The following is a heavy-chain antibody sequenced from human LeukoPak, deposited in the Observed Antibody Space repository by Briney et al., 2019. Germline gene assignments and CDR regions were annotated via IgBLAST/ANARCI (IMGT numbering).Heavy chain of an antibody. CDR3: ARVYDYYDSSGHCFDP. CDR1: GGSISSGGYY. Sequence: SETLSLTCTVSGGSISSGGYYWSWIRQHPGKGLEWIGYIYYSGSTYYNPSLKSRVTISVDTSKNQFSLKLSSVTAADTAVYYCARVYDYYDSSGHCFDPWGQGTLVTVSS. D-gene: IGHD3-22*01. J-gene: IGHJ5*02. CDR2: IYYSGST. V-gene: IGHV4-31*03.